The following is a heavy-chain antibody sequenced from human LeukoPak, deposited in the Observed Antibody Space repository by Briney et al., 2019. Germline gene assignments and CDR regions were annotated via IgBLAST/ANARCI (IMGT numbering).Heavy chain of an antibody. V-gene: IGHV3-74*01. D-gene: IGHD2-2*01. CDR3: ARVYCSSTSCPFEY. CDR1: GFTFSSYW. CDR2: IKSDGSST. J-gene: IGHJ4*02. Sequence: AGGSLRLSCAASGFTFSSYWMDWVRQAPGKGLVWVSRIKSDGSSTSYADSVKGRFTISRDNAKNTLYLQMNSLRAEDTAVYYCARVYCSSTSCPFEYWGQGTLVTVSS.